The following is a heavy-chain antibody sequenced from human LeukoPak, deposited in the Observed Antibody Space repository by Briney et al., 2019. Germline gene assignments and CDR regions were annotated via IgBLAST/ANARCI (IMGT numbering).Heavy chain of an antibody. CDR1: GFTFSSYS. V-gene: IGHV3-48*01. Sequence: PGGSLRLSCAASGFTFSSYSMNWVRQAPGKGLEWVSYISSSSSTIYYADSVKGRFTISRDNAKNSLYLQMNSLRAEDTAVYYCASRGPSTCSSTSCFYYYYYMDVWGKGTTVTVSS. CDR3: ASRGPSTCSSTSCFYYYYYMDV. J-gene: IGHJ6*03. CDR2: ISSSSSTI. D-gene: IGHD2-2*01.